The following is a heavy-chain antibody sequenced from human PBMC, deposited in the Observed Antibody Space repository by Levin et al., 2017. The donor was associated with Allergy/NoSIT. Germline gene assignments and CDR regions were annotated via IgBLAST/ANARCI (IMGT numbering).Heavy chain of an antibody. CDR3: ARSPHLGHSYGYYYGMDV. CDR2: IDWDDDK. Sequence: SGPTLVKPTQTLTLTCTFSGFSLSTSGMCVTWIRQPPGKALEWLARIDWDDDKYYSTSLKTRLTISKDTSKNQVVLTMTNVDPVDTATYYCARSPHLGHSYGYYYGMDVWGQGTTVTVS. CDR1: GFSLSTSGMC. D-gene: IGHD5-18*01. V-gene: IGHV2-70*11. J-gene: IGHJ6*02.